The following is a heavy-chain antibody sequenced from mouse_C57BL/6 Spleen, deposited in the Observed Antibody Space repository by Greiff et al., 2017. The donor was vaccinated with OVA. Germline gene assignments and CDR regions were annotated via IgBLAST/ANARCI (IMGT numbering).Heavy chain of an antibody. Sequence: QVQLQQPGAELVKPGASVKMSCKASGYTFTSYWITWVKQRPGQGLEWIGDIYPGSGSTNYNEKFKSKATLTVDTSSSTAYMQLSSLTSEDSAVYYCARETFGRNYFDYWGQGTTLTVSS. CDR2: IYPGSGST. CDR3: ARETFGRNYFDY. V-gene: IGHV1-55*01. J-gene: IGHJ2*01. CDR1: GYTFTSYW.